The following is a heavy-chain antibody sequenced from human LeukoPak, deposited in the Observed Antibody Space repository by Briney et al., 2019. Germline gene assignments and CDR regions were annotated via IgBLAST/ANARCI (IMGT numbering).Heavy chain of an antibody. CDR3: AISRVTTMVPYWYFDL. J-gene: IGHJ2*01. V-gene: IGHV3-48*02. D-gene: IGHD5-18*01. CDR2: ISSSSSTI. Sequence: GRSLRPSCAPSRLTSTSYSMNLVRQAPGKRVEWVSYISSSSSTIYYAASVKGRLYISRHNGKNSLYLQMQRLRHEDTAVYYCAISRVTTMVPYWYFDLGERGTLVILSS. CDR1: RLTSTSYS.